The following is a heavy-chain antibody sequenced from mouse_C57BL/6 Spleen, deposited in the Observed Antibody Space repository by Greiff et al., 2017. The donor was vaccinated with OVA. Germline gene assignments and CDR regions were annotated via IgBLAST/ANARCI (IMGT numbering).Heavy chain of an antibody. Sequence: EVTLVESGGGLVKPGGSLKLSCAASGFTFSSYAMSWVRQTPEKRLEWVATISDGGSYTYYPDNVKGRFTISRDNAKNNLYLQMSHLKSEDTAMYYCARDYDYDGRGFAYWGQGTLVTVSA. J-gene: IGHJ3*01. CDR2: ISDGGSYT. CDR3: ARDYDYDGRGFAY. D-gene: IGHD2-4*01. V-gene: IGHV5-4*01. CDR1: GFTFSSYA.